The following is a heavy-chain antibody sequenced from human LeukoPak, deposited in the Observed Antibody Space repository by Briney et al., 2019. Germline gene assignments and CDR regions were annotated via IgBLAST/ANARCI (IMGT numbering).Heavy chain of an antibody. D-gene: IGHD2-21*01. CDR3: WPQGDSDDLFDT. V-gene: IGHV3-53*01. J-gene: IGHJ3*02. Sequence: GGSLRLSCEASGFTFSKNDMNWVRQAPGKGLEWVSLIYNTGGTYYADSVKGRFTISRDKSKNTLFLQMNSLRVDDTAGYYWWPQGDSDDLFDTWGQGTMVTVSS. CDR1: GFTFSKND. CDR2: IYNTGGT.